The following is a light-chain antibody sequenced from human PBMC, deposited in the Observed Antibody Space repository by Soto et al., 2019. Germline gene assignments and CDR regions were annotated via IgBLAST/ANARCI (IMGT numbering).Light chain of an antibody. CDR1: QSVSSN. Sequence: IVMTHSPATLSVSPWERATLSCRASQSVSSNLAWYQQKPGQAPRLLIYGASTRATGIPARFSGSGSGTEFTLTISSLEYEDFAMYYCQYYGSSPGTFGQGTKVDI. J-gene: IGKJ1*01. CDR3: QYYGSSPGT. CDR2: GAS. V-gene: IGKV3-15*01.